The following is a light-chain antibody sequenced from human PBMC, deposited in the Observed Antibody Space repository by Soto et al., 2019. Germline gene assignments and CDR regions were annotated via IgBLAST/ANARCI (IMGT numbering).Light chain of an antibody. J-gene: IGKJ1*01. V-gene: IGKV3-15*01. CDR3: QQYNNWPRT. Sequence: EIVLTQSPGTLSLSPVERATLSCMASQSFRGLLAWYQQKPGQAPRLLIYGASTRATGIPARFSGSGSGTEFTLTISSLQSEDFAVYYCQQYNNWPRTFGQGTKVDIK. CDR1: QSFRGL. CDR2: GAS.